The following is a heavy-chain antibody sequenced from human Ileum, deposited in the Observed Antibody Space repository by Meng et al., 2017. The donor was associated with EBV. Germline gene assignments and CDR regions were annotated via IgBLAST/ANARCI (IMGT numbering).Heavy chain of an antibody. V-gene: IGHV3-23*04. Sequence: GQLVESGGGSVKPGGSLRLSCAAYGFTFNNYAMTWVRQAPGKGLEYVSGISGSGRTTDYADSVKGRFTISRDNSKNTHYLQLNSLRAEDTAVYFCARMSSVALPAAIDYWGQGTLVTVSS. CDR3: ARMSSVALPAAIDY. D-gene: IGHD2-2*01. CDR1: GFTFNNYA. J-gene: IGHJ4*02. CDR2: ISGSGRTT.